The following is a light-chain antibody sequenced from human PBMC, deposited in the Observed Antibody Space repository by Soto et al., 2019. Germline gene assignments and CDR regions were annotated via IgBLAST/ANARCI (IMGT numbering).Light chain of an antibody. CDR1: LTVSSTY. V-gene: IGKV3-20*01. CDR2: GTS. J-gene: IGKJ3*01. CDR3: QQYDIPPFT. Sequence: EIVLTQSPGTLSLSPGERATLSCMARLTVSSTYLAGYPQKSCQAPRLLMYGTSTRATSIPDRFNGSGSGTDFTLIISRLEPEDFAVYYCQQYDIPPFTFGPETKVDIK.